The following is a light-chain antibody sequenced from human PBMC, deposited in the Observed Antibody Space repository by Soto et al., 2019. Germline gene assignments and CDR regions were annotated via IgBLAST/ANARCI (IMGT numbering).Light chain of an antibody. V-gene: IGKV3-20*01. CDR1: QSVSSSY. J-gene: IGKJ1*01. Sequence: EIVLTQSPGTLSLSPGERATLSCRASQSVSSSYLAWYQQKPGQAPRLLIYGASSRATGIPDRFSGCGSGIALTLTISRLEPEDFEVYYCQQYDRLETFGQGTKVEIK. CDR2: GAS. CDR3: QQYDRLET.